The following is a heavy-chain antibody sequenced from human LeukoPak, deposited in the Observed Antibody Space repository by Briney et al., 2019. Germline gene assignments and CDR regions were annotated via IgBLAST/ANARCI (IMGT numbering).Heavy chain of an antibody. CDR3: ARAGQPLEWSESGVFGDYFDY. CDR2: IYHSGST. CDR1: GYSISSGYY. Sequence: SETLSLTCTVSGYSISSGYYWGWIRQPPGKGLEWIGSIYHSGSTYYNPSLKSRVTISVDTSKNQFSLKLSSVTAADTAVYYCARAGQPLEWSESGVFGDYFDYWGQGTLVTVSS. J-gene: IGHJ4*02. D-gene: IGHD3-3*01. V-gene: IGHV4-38-2*02.